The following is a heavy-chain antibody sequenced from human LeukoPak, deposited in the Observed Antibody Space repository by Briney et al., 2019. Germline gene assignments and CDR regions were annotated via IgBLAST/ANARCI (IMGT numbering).Heavy chain of an antibody. CDR3: AEYGSDYGRFDP. CDR1: GGSITTYY. Sequence: SETLSLTCTVSGGSITTYYWSWIRQPAGKGLEWIGRIYPSGSTNYNPSLKSRVTMSVDTSKNQFSLKLSSVTAADTAVYYCAEYGSDYGRFDPWGQGTRVTVSS. CDR2: IYPSGST. D-gene: IGHD6-25*01. V-gene: IGHV4-4*07. J-gene: IGHJ5*02.